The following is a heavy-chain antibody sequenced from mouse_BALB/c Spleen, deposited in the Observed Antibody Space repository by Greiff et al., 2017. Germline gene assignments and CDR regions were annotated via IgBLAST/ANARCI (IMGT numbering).Heavy chain of an antibody. J-gene: IGHJ2*01. CDR2: ISSGGSYT. D-gene: IGHD1-1*01. Sequence: EVHLVESGGDLVKPGGSLKLSCAASGFTFSSYGMSWVRQTPDKRLEWVATISSGGSYTYYPDSVKGRFTISRDNAKNTLYLQMSSLKSEDTAMYYCARGDYYGGNYFDYWGQGTTLTVSS. CDR3: ARGDYYGGNYFDY. V-gene: IGHV5-6*01. CDR1: GFTFSSYG.